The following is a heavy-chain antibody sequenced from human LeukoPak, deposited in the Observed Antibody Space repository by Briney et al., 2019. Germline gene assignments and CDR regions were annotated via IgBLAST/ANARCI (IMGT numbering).Heavy chain of an antibody. Sequence: PGGSLRLSCEASGFTFATYPMSWVRQAPGKGLEWVSTFSGSGGRTLYADSVKGRFTISRDNSKNTLSLQMNSLRAEDTAVYYCAKVTSSYNYFDYWGQRSLVTVSS. V-gene: IGHV3-23*01. CDR1: GFTFATYP. CDR3: AKVTSSYNYFDY. CDR2: FSGSGGRT. D-gene: IGHD2-2*01. J-gene: IGHJ4*02.